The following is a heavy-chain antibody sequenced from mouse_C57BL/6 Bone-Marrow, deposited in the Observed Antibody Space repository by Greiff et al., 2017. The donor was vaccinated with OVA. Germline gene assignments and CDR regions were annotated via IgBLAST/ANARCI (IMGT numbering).Heavy chain of an antibody. Sequence: VQLQQPGAELVKPGASVKLSCKASGYTFTSYWMQWVKQRPGQGLEWIGEIDPSDSYTNYNQKFKGKATLTVDTSSSTAYMQLSSLTSEDSAVYYCTIYYYGSSHMDYWGQGTSVTVSS. J-gene: IGHJ4*01. CDR3: TIYYYGSSHMDY. CDR1: GYTFTSYW. CDR2: IDPSDSYT. D-gene: IGHD1-1*01. V-gene: IGHV1-50*01.